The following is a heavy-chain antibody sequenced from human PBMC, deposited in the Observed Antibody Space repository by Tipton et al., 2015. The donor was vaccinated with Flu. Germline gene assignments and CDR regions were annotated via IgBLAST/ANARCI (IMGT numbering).Heavy chain of an antibody. V-gene: IGHV4-59*01. D-gene: IGHD6-19*01. Sequence: TLSLTCAVSGYSISSYYWSWIRQPPGKGLEWIGYIYYSGSTNYNPSLKSRVTISVDTSKNQFSLKLSSVTAADTAVYYCASAPGSGWPEIWFDPWGQGTLVTVSS. CDR3: ASAPGSGWPEIWFDP. CDR2: IYYSGST. J-gene: IGHJ5*02. CDR1: GYSISSYY.